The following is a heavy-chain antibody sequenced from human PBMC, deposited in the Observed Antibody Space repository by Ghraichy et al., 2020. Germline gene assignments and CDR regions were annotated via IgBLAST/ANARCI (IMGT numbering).Heavy chain of an antibody. Sequence: SQTLSLTCTVSGGSISSSSYYWGWIRQPPGKGLEWIGSIYYSGSPSYNPSLKSRVTISVDTSKNQFSLRLNSVTAADTAVYYCATHVLVRGVINWFDPWGQGTLVTVSS. D-gene: IGHD3-10*01. CDR1: GGSISSSSYY. V-gene: IGHV4-39*01. J-gene: IGHJ5*02. CDR3: ATHVLVRGVINWFDP. CDR2: IYYSGSP.